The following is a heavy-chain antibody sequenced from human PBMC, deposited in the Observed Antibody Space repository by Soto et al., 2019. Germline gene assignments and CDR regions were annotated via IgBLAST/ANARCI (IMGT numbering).Heavy chain of an antibody. V-gene: IGHV1-69*13. Sequence: GASVKVSCKASGGTFSSYAISWVRQAPGQGLGWMGGIIPIFGTANYAQKFQGRVTITADESTSTAYMELSSLRSEDTAVYYCARDGPVYSAIFGVVTNWFDPWGQGTLVTVSS. J-gene: IGHJ5*02. CDR2: IIPIFGTA. CDR1: GGTFSSYA. CDR3: ARDGPVYSAIFGVVTNWFDP. D-gene: IGHD3-3*01.